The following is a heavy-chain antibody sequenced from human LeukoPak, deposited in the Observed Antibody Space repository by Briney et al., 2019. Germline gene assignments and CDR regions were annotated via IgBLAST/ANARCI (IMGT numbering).Heavy chain of an antibody. CDR3: ARSGSVYYDYVWGSYRYGYYFDY. CDR1: GGSFSGYY. D-gene: IGHD3-16*02. J-gene: IGHJ4*02. Sequence: SETLSLTCAVYGGSFSGYYWGWIRQPPGKGLEWIGSIYYSGSTYYNPSLKSRVTISVDTSKNQFSLKLSSVTAADTAVYYCARSGSVYYDYVWGSYRYGYYFDYWGQGTLVTVSS. V-gene: IGHV4-34*01. CDR2: IYYSGST.